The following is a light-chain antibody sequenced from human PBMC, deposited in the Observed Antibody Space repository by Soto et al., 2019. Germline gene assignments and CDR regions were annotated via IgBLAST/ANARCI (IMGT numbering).Light chain of an antibody. CDR3: QQYNQWPLT. CDR1: QSVSTY. V-gene: IGKV3-15*01. CDR2: GAS. J-gene: IGKJ4*01. Sequence: ETVMTQSPATLSVSPGERATLSCRASQSVSTYLAWYQLTPGQAPRLLIYGASTRATGVPAGFSGSGSETEFTLTIGSLQSEDFAVYYCQQYNQWPLTFGGGTKVEIK.